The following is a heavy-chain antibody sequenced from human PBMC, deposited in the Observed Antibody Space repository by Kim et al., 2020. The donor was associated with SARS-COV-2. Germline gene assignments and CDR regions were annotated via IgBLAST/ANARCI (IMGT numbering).Heavy chain of an antibody. Sequence: GGSLRLSCVASGFTFRDYAISWVRQTPGKGLEWVAVITGWGDNIIYLDSVKGRFTISRDNSRNTVYLQMDSLRAEDTALYYCAKDSLHSNGWYWLHWGQGSLVTVSS. V-gene: IGHV3-23*01. CDR1: GFTFRDYA. D-gene: IGHD6-19*01. CDR2: ITGWGDNI. J-gene: IGHJ4*02. CDR3: AKDSLHSNGWYWLH.